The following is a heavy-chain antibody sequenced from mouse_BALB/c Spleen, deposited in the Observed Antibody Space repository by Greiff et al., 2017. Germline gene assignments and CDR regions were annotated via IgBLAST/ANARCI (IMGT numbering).Heavy chain of an antibody. V-gene: IGHV5-6-4*01. CDR3: TRDGNEGAFAY. J-gene: IGHJ3*01. CDR1: GFTFSSYT. D-gene: IGHD2-1*01. CDR2: ISSGGSYT. Sequence: EVHLVESGGGLVKPGGSLKLSCAASGFTFSSYTMSWVRQTPEERLEWVATISSGGSYTYYPDSVKGRFTISRDNAKNTLYLQMSSLKSEDTAMYYCTRDGNEGAFAYWGQGTLVTVSA.